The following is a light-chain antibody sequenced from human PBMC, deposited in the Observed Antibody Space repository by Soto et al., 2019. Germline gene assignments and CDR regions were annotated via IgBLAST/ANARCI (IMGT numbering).Light chain of an antibody. CDR3: QHYNSYPEA. J-gene: IGKJ1*01. V-gene: IGKV1-5*03. CDR2: KAS. CDR1: QGISSW. Sequence: DIQMTQSPSTLSASVGDRVTITCRASQGISSWLAWYQQKPGKAPKLLIYKASTLKSGVPSRFSGSVSGTECTITISSLQHDDCSTYYCQHYNSYPEAFGQGTKVDIK.